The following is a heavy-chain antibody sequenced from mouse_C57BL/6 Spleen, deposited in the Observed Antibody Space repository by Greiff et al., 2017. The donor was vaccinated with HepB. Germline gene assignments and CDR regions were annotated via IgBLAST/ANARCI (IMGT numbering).Heavy chain of an antibody. CDR3: ARSGGITTVVAREYFDY. V-gene: IGHV1-82*01. CDR1: GYAFSSSW. CDR2: IYPGDGDT. J-gene: IGHJ2*01. D-gene: IGHD1-1*01. Sequence: VQLQQSGPELVKPGASVKISCKASGYAFSSSWLNWVKQRPGKGLEWIGRIYPGDGDTNYNGKFKGKATLTADKSSSTAYMQLSSLTSEDSAVYFCARSGGITTVVAREYFDYWGQGTTLTVSS.